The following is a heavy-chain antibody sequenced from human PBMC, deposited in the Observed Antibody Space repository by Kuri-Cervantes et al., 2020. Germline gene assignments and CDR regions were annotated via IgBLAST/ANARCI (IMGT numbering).Heavy chain of an antibody. V-gene: IGHV3-30*03. CDR1: EFTFSSYG. J-gene: IGHJ6*02. CDR2: ISYDGSNK. CDR3: ASLLPLLLWFGRYYYGMDV. D-gene: IGHD3-10*01. Sequence: GGSLRLSCAASEFTFSSYGMHWVRQAPGKGLEWVAVISYDGSNKYYADSVKGRFTISRDNSKNTLYLQMNSLRDEDTAVYYCASLLPLLLWFGRYYYGMDVWGQGTTVTVSS.